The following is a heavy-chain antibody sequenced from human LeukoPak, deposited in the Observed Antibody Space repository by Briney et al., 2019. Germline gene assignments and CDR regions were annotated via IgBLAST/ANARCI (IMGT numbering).Heavy chain of an antibody. J-gene: IGHJ4*02. V-gene: IGHV1-46*01. CDR1: GYTFTSYY. CDR2: INPSGGST. Sequence: GASVKVSCKASGYTFTSYYMHWVRQAPGQGLEWMGIINPSGGSTSYAQKFQGRVTMTRDTSTGTVYMELSSLRSEDTAVYYCARDRSLCSSTSCYASYFDYWGQGTLVTVSS. D-gene: IGHD2-2*01. CDR3: ARDRSLCSSTSCYASYFDY.